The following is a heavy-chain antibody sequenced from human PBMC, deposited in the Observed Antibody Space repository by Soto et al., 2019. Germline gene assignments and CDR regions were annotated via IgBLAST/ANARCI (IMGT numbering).Heavy chain of an antibody. D-gene: IGHD5-12*01. CDR3: AAIRVATPSHFDS. CDR1: GGSVSNGDYY. J-gene: IGHJ4*02. Sequence: SETLSLTCTVSGGSVSNGDYYWTWIWQPPGKGLEWIGYIYYSGSTNYNPSLKRRVTISLDTSKNQFSLKLTSVTAADTAVYYCAAIRVATPSHFDSWGQGTLVTVSS. V-gene: IGHV4-61*08. CDR2: IYYSGST.